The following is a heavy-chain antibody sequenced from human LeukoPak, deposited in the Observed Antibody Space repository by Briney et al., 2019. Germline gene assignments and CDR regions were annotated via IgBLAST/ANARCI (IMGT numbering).Heavy chain of an antibody. J-gene: IGHJ4*02. Sequence: HPGGSLRLSCAASGFPFSSYGMHWVRQAPGKGLEWVAVISYDGSNKYYADSVKGRFTISRDNSKNTLYLQMNSLRAEDTAVYYCAKERSPQQYSSGWYEFDYWGQGTLVTVSS. CDR3: AKERSPQQYSSGWYEFDY. D-gene: IGHD6-19*01. V-gene: IGHV3-30*18. CDR2: ISYDGSNK. CDR1: GFPFSSYG.